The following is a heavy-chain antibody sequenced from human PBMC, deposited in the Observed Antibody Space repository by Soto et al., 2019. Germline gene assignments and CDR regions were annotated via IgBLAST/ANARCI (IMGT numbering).Heavy chain of an antibody. Sequence: GASVKVSCKASGGTFSSYAISWVRQAPGQGLEWMGGIIPIFGTANYAQKFQGRVTITADESTSTAYMELSSLRSDDTAVYYCARKSNPGYHYYYGLDVWGQGTTVTVSS. V-gene: IGHV1-69*13. J-gene: IGHJ6*02. CDR3: ARKSNPGYHYYYGLDV. CDR2: IIPIFGTA. D-gene: IGHD4-4*01. CDR1: GGTFSSYA.